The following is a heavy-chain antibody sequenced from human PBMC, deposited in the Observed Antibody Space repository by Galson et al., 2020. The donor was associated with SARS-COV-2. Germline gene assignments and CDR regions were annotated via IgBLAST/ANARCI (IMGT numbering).Heavy chain of an antibody. CDR3: ARDGQELRWAFDI. CDR2: ISSSSSYT. D-gene: IGHD1-26*01. Sequence: KIGESLKISCAASGFTFSDYYMSWIRQAPGKGLEWVSYISSSSSYTNYADSVKGRFTISRDNAKNSLYLQMNSLRAEDTAVYYCARDGQELRWAFDIWGQGTMVTVSS. J-gene: IGHJ3*02. V-gene: IGHV3-11*06. CDR1: GFTFSDYY.